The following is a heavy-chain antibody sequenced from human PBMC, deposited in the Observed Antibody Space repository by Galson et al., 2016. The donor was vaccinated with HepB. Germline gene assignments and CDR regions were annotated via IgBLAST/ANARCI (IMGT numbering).Heavy chain of an antibody. D-gene: IGHD3-3*01. V-gene: IGHV4-61*09. Sequence: TLSLTCTVSGGSIRSGTYCWSWIRQPAGRGLEWIGHTYASGTTNYNPSLKSRVAISVDTSKNQFSLKLSSVTAADTAVYYCAGTHTLSYDSWSGYYHTPIDYWGQGTLVTVSS. CDR2: TYASGTT. CDR1: GGSIRSGTYC. J-gene: IGHJ4*02. CDR3: AGTHTLSYDSWSGYYHTPIDY.